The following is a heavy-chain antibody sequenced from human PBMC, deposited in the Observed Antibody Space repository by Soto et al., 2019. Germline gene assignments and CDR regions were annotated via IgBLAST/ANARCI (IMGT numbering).Heavy chain of an antibody. Sequence: SETLSLTCTVSGGSIFYNNWAWIRQPPGKGLEWIGYVYYTGSTSYNPSLRSRVNISVDTSKNQFSLKLASVTAADTAEYFCAREVPSTVTSYFDSWGQGTLVTVSS. V-gene: IGHV4-59*01. CDR1: GGSIFYNN. CDR2: VYYTGST. J-gene: IGHJ4*02. CDR3: AREVPSTVTSYFDS. D-gene: IGHD4-17*01.